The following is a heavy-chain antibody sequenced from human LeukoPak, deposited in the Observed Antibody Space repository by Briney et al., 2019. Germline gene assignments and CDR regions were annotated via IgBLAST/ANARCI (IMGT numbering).Heavy chain of an antibody. CDR2: IYYSGST. CDR1: GGSISSGDYY. J-gene: IGHJ4*02. Sequence: SQTLSLTCTVSGGSISSGDYYWSWIRQPPGKGLEWIGYIYYSGSTYYNPSLKSRVTISVDRSKNQFSLKLSSVTAADTAMYYCARGLIPYGGTSNLPFDYWGQGVLVTVSS. D-gene: IGHD4-23*01. CDR3: ARGLIPYGGTSNLPFDY. V-gene: IGHV4-30-4*01.